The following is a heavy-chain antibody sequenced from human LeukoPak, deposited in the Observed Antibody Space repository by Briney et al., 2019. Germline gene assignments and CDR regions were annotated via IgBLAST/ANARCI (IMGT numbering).Heavy chain of an antibody. CDR1: GGSISPYY. Sequence: SETLSLTCTVSGGSISPYYWSWTRQPPGKGLEWIGYMYYTGSTNYNPSLKSRVTISVDMSKNQFSLKLNSVTAADTAMYYCARDSSSGSDYWGQGTLVTVSS. J-gene: IGHJ4*02. CDR2: MYYTGST. CDR3: ARDSSSGSDY. D-gene: IGHD3-22*01. V-gene: IGHV4-59*12.